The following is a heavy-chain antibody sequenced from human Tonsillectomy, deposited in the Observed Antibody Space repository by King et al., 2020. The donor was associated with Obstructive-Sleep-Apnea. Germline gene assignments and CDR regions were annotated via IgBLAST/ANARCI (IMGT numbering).Heavy chain of an antibody. D-gene: IGHD3-22*01. V-gene: IGHV4-38-2*02. CDR3: ARAPGRYYYDSSGFYSYFDY. CDR1: GSSLSSDYS. CDR2: IYHSGTI. Sequence: QLQESGPGLVKPSETLSLTCTVSGSSLSSDYSWGWIRQPPGKGLEWIGNIYHSGTIYYNPSLKSRVTISLDTSNNQFFLKLRSVTAADTAVYYCARAPGRYYYDSSGFYSYFDYWGQGTLITVSS. J-gene: IGHJ4*02.